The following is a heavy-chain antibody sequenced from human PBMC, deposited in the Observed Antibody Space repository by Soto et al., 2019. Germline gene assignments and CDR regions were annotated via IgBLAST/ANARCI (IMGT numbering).Heavy chain of an antibody. CDR3: ASAVRITIFGVVPRDYYYGMDV. Sequence: SVKVSCKASGGTFSSYRINWVRQAPGQGLEWVGGIVPIYRTADYAQKFQGRVTITADESARTSYMELRSLKSQDTAVYYCASAVRITIFGVVPRDYYYGMDVWGQGTTVTVSS. CDR2: IVPIYRTA. V-gene: IGHV1-69*13. D-gene: IGHD3-3*01. CDR1: GGTFSSYR. J-gene: IGHJ6*02.